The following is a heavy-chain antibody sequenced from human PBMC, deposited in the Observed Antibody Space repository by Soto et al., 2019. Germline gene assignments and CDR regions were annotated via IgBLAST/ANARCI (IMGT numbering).Heavy chain of an antibody. Sequence: VQLVESGGGLVKPGGSLRLSCAASGFTFSDYYMSWIRQAPGKGLEWVSYISSGGTTTYYADSVKGRFTISRDNAKISLYLQMNSLRSEDTAVYYCARDRDGYSPFDYWGQGTLVTVSS. J-gene: IGHJ4*02. D-gene: IGHD4-4*01. CDR2: ISSGGTTT. CDR1: GFTFSDYY. CDR3: ARDRDGYSPFDY. V-gene: IGHV3-11*01.